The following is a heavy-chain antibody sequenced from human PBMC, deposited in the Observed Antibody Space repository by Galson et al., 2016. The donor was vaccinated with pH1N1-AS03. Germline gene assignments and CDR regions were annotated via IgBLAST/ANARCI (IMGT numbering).Heavy chain of an antibody. CDR1: GFTFNHYS. J-gene: IGHJ3*02. D-gene: IGHD2/OR15-2a*01. Sequence: SLRLSCAASGFTFNHYSMNWVRQAPGKGLEWVSYISSDSTTIYYADSVKGRFTISRDNAKNSLYLQMNSLTAEDTAIYYCARTSVAYFGSAFDIWGQGTMVTVSS. V-gene: IGHV3-48*04. CDR2: ISSDSTTI. CDR3: ARTSVAYFGSAFDI.